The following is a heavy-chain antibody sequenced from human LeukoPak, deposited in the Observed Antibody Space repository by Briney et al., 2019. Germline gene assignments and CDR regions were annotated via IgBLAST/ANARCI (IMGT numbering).Heavy chain of an antibody. J-gene: IGHJ5*02. CDR3: AKTSSFYYAGSVYVFDP. CDR2: ISSSGSTI. D-gene: IGHD3-22*01. CDR1: GFTFSSYE. Sequence: PGGSLRLSCAASGFTFSSYEMNWVRQAPGKGLEWVSYISSSGSTIYYADSVKGRFTISRDNSKNTLYLQMNSLRVEDTAVYYCAKTSSFYYAGSVYVFDPWGQGTLVTVSS. V-gene: IGHV3-48*03.